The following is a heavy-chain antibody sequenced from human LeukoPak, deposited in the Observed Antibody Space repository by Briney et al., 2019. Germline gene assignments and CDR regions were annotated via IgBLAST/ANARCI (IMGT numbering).Heavy chain of an antibody. V-gene: IGHV1-2*02. CDR1: GYTFTCYY. CDR2: INPNSGGT. CDR3: ARAVVGALTSCYFDY. Sequence: ASXKVSCKASGYTFTCYYMHWVRQAPGQGLEWMGWINPNSGGTNYAQKFQGRVTMTRDTSISTAYMELSRLRSDDTAVYYCARAVVGALTSCYFDYWGQGTLVTVSS. J-gene: IGHJ4*02. D-gene: IGHD1-26*01.